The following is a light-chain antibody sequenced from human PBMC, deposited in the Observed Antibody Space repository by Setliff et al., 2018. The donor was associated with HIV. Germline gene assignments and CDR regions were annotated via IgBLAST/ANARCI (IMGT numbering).Light chain of an antibody. CDR2: TNS. Sequence: QSALTQSPSVSGTPGQRVSISCSGSNSNIGTTTENWYQRLPGAAPKLIIYTNSHRPSGVPDRFSGSKSGTSASLAISGLRSEDEAEYYCASWDDSLKVYVFGSGTKVTVL. CDR3: ASWDDSLKVYV. J-gene: IGLJ1*01. V-gene: IGLV1-44*01. CDR1: NSNIGTTT.